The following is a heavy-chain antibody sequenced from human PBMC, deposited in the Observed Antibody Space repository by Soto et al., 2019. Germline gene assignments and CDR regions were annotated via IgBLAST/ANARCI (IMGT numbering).Heavy chain of an antibody. D-gene: IGHD2-8*01. V-gene: IGHV4-4*07. J-gene: IGHJ6*02. Sequence: PSETLSFTGTVFVASIGSYYWAGIGRPAGKGLEWIGRIDTSGSTNYNPSLKRRVTMSVDTSKNQFSLKLSSVTAADTAVYYCARSTLRVYAPYYYYGMDVWGQGTTVTVSS. CDR3: ARSTLRVYAPYYYYGMDV. CDR1: VASIGSYY. CDR2: IDTSGST.